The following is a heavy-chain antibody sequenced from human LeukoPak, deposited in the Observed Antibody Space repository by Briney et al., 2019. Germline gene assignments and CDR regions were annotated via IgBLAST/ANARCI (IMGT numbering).Heavy chain of an antibody. V-gene: IGHV3-48*03. D-gene: IGHD2-2*01. CDR2: ISSSGNTM. CDR3: ATRYCSSTSCTLGH. Sequence: GGSLRLSCAPSGFTVSSYEMKWVRQAPGKGLEWVSYISSSGNTMYYADSVKGRFSISRDNAKNSLYLQMNSLRAEETAVYYCATRYCSSTSCTLGHWGQGTLVTVSS. CDR1: GFTVSSYE. J-gene: IGHJ4*02.